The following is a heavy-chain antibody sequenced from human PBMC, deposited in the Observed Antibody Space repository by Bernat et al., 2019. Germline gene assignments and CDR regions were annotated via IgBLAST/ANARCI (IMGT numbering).Heavy chain of an antibody. D-gene: IGHD3-10*01. Sequence: EVQVVESGGGLVQPGGSLRLSCAGSGFTFRSYWMHWVRQVPGKGLVWVSRINSDGSSTTYADSVKGRFTISRDNAKNTVYLQTNSLRAEDTAVYHCGGLGASGDIWGQGTLVTVSS. CDR2: INSDGSST. CDR3: GGLGASGDI. J-gene: IGHJ3*02. CDR1: GFTFRSYW. V-gene: IGHV3-74*03.